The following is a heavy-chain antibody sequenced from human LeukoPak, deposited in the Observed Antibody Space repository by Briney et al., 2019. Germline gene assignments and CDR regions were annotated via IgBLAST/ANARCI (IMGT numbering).Heavy chain of an antibody. J-gene: IGHJ5*02. V-gene: IGHV4-59*01. D-gene: IGHD6-13*01. Sequence: SETLSLTCTVSGGSISSYYWSWIRQPPGKGLEWIGYIYYSGSTNYNPSLKSRVTISVDTSKNQFSLKLSSVTAADTAVYYCARDQLPNSSSWYNWFDPWGQGTLVTVSS. CDR1: GGSISSYY. CDR2: IYYSGST. CDR3: ARDQLPNSSSWYNWFDP.